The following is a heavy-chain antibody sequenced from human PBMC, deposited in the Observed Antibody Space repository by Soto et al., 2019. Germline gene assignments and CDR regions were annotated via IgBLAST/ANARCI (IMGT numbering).Heavy chain of an antibody. Sequence: GASVNVSCKASGYTFSTYCITWVRQAPGQGLEWMGWINPLKGDTNSAARLQDRLTMTTDTSTRTAYMELRSLTSDDTAVYYCARVKVPAAILGAFDLWGQGTVVTVSS. CDR1: GYTFSTYC. CDR3: ARVKVPAAILGAFDL. CDR2: INPLKGDT. J-gene: IGHJ3*01. D-gene: IGHD2-2*02. V-gene: IGHV1-18*01.